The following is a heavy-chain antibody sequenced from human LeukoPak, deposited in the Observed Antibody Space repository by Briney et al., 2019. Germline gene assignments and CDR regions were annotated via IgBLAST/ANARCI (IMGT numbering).Heavy chain of an antibody. CDR1: GYTFTGYY. J-gene: IGHJ4*02. V-gene: IGHV1-2*02. CDR2: INPNSGGT. CDR3: ARGRYGSGSYYTEPYLDY. D-gene: IGHD3-10*01. Sequence: GASVKASCEASGYTFTGYYMHWVRQAPGQGLEWMGWINPNSGGTNYAQKFQGRVTMTRNTSISTAYMELSSLRSEDTAVYYCARGRYGSGSYYTEPYLDYWGQGTLVTVSS.